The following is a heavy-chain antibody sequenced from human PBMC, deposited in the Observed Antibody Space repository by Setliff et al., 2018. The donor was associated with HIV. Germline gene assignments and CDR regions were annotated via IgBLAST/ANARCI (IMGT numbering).Heavy chain of an antibody. V-gene: IGHV4-61*02. Sequence: SETLSPTCTASGGSISSGTYYWSWIRQPAGKGLEWIGRIYTSGSTNYNPSLKTRVTLSVDTSKNQFSLRLSSVTAADTAVYYCARGYSGYVGFTSMDVWGQGTTVTVSS. J-gene: IGHJ6*02. CDR2: IYTSGST. CDR1: GGSISSGTYY. CDR3: ARGYSGYVGFTSMDV. D-gene: IGHD1-26*01.